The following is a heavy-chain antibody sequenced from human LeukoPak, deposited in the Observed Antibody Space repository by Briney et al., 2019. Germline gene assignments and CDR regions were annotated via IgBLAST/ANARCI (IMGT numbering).Heavy chain of an antibody. CDR2: IYHSGST. V-gene: IGHV4-30-2*01. J-gene: IGHJ4*02. D-gene: IGHD3-22*01. Sequence: SQTLSLTCAVSGGSISSGGYSRSWLRQPPGTGLEWIGYIYHSGSTYYNPSLKSRVTISVDRSKNQFSLKLSSVTAADTAVYYCARAPYDSSGYYPFDYWGQGTLVTVSS. CDR3: ARAPYDSSGYYPFDY. CDR1: GGSISSGGYS.